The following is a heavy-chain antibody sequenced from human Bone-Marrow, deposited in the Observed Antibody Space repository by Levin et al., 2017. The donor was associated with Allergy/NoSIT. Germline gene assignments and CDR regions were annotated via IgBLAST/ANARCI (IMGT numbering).Heavy chain of an antibody. CDR1: GFTFSSYG. V-gene: IGHV3-30*18. CDR3: AKGGRGFDP. J-gene: IGHJ5*02. Sequence: LSLTCAASGFTFSSYGMHWVRQAPGKGLEWVAVISYDGSNKYYADSVKGRFTISRDNSKNTLYLQMNSLRAEDTAVYYCAKGGRGFDPWGQGTLVTVSS. D-gene: IGHD3-10*01. CDR2: ISYDGSNK.